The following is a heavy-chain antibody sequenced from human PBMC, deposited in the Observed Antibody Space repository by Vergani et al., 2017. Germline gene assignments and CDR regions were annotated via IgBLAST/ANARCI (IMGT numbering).Heavy chain of an antibody. CDR2: IYAGDSDV. Sequence: EVQLVQSGAEVKKPGASLQISCQGSGYSITNYWIAWVRQRPGKGLEWMGIIYAGDSDVRYSPSFQGQVTMSVDKSLSTAYLQWSSLKASDTATYYCAKTHDFSSLYSSYNWFDPWGQGTQVTVSS. CDR1: GYSITNYW. D-gene: IGHD3-3*01. J-gene: IGHJ5*02. CDR3: AKTHDFSSLYSSYNWFDP. V-gene: IGHV5-51*03.